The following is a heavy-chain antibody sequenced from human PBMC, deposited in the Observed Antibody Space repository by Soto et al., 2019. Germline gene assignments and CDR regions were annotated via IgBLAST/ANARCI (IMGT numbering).Heavy chain of an antibody. Sequence: QVQLVQSGAEVMKPGSSVKVSCKASGGTFSSYAISWVRQAPGQGLEWMGGIIPIFGTANYAQKFQGRVTITADESTSTAYMELSSLRSEDTAVYYCARGVTIFGVVIPPSYYYYGMDVWGQGTTVTVSS. CDR1: GGTFSSYA. D-gene: IGHD3-3*01. J-gene: IGHJ6*02. CDR3: ARGVTIFGVVIPPSYYYYGMDV. V-gene: IGHV1-69*01. CDR2: IIPIFGTA.